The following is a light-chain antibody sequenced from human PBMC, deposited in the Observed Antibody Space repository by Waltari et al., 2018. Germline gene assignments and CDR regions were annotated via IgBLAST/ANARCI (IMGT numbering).Light chain of an antibody. CDR2: WAS. J-gene: IGKJ5*01. Sequence: DIVMTQSPDSLAVSLGERATINCKSSQSVLYSSNNKNYLAWYQQKPGQPPNLLIFWASTRESGVPERFNGSGSGTDFTLTISSLQAEDVAVYYCQQYYSTPITFGQGTRLEI. CDR3: QQYYSTPIT. V-gene: IGKV4-1*01. CDR1: QSVLYSSNNKNY.